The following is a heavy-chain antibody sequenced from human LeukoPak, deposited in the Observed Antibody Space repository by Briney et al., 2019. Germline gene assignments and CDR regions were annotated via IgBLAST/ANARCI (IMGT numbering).Heavy chain of an antibody. J-gene: IGHJ6*03. Sequence: PSETLSLTCAVYGGSFSGYYWSWIRQPPGKGLEWIGEINHSGSTNYNPSLKSRVTISVDTSKNQFSLKLSSVTAADTAAYYCARVTVRNYYYYMDVWGKGTTVTVSS. CDR2: INHSGST. CDR1: GGSFSGYY. V-gene: IGHV4-34*01. D-gene: IGHD4-17*01. CDR3: ARVTVRNYYYYMDV.